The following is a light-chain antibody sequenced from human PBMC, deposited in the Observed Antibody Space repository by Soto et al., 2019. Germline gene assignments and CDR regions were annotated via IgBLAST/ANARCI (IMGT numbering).Light chain of an antibody. CDR2: SVS. CDR1: SSDIGTYDH. V-gene: IGLV2-14*01. Sequence: QSVLTQPASLSGSPGQSITISCSGTSSDIGTYDHVAWFQQFPGKTPKLVIYSVSDLPSGVSYRFSGSKSGNTASLTISGLQADDEADYYCISYTVSRSYVFGTGTKVTVL. CDR3: ISYTVSRSYV. J-gene: IGLJ1*01.